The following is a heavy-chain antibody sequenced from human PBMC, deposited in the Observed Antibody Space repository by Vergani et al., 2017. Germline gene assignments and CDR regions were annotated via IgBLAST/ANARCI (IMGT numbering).Heavy chain of an antibody. CDR1: GFTFSNAW. CDR2: IKSKTDGGTT. D-gene: IGHD3-3*01. Sequence: EVQLVESGGGLVKPGGSLRLSCAASGFTFSNAWMSWVRQAPGKGLEWVGRIKSKTDGGTTDYAAPVKGRFTISRDDSKNTLYLQMNSLKTEDTAVYYCTTLRFLEWPNYYYYXMDVWGKGTTVTVSS. J-gene: IGHJ6*03. CDR3: TTLRFLEWPNYYYYXMDV. V-gene: IGHV3-15*01.